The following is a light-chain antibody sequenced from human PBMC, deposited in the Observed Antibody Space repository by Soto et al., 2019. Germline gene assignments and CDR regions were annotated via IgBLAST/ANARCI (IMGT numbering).Light chain of an antibody. CDR2: AAS. CDR1: QGISSY. V-gene: IGKV1-8*01. Sequence: AIRMTQSPSSFSASTGDRVTITCRASQGISSYLAWYQQKPGKAPKLLIYAASTLQSGVPSRFSGSGSGTDFTITISCLQSEDFATYYCQPYDSYPHTFGQGTKVEIK. CDR3: QPYDSYPHT. J-gene: IGKJ1*01.